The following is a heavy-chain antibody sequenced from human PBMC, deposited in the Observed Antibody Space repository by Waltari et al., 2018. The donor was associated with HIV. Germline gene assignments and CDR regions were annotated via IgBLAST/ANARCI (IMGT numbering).Heavy chain of an antibody. CDR1: GYSFITYD. Sequence: QVQLVRSAAEVKKPGASVKVSCKASGYSFITYDINWVRQATGQGLEWMGWFSPNSGKTGYARKFQGRVTMTRNTSISTAYMELSTLRSEDTAVYYCARGLESGSYYAPFDYWSQGTLVTVSS. V-gene: IGHV1-8*01. J-gene: IGHJ4*02. CDR3: ARGLESGSYYAPFDY. CDR2: FSPNSGKT. D-gene: IGHD1-26*01.